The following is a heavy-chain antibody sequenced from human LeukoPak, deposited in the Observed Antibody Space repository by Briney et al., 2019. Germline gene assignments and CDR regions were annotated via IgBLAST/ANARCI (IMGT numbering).Heavy chain of an antibody. J-gene: IGHJ4*02. CDR2: ISGSGGST. CDR3: AADYYDSSGSFFDY. D-gene: IGHD3-22*01. CDR1: GFTFSSYA. V-gene: IGHV3-23*01. Sequence: GGSLRLSCAASGFTFSSYAMSWVRRAPGKGLEWVSAISGSGGSTYYADSVKGRFTIFRDNSKNTLYLQMNSLRAEDTAVYYCAADYYDSSGSFFDYWGQGTLVTVSS.